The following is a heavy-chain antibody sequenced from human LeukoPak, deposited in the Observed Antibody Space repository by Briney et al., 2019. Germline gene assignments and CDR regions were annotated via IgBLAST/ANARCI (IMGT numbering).Heavy chain of an antibody. CDR2: INHSGST. V-gene: IGHV4-34*01. Sequence: SETLSLTCAVYGGSFSGYYWGWIRQPPGKGLEWIGEINHSGSTNYNPSLKSRVTISVDTSKNQFSLKLSSVTAADTAVYYCAGALRATAMVGTHYWGQGTLVTVSS. CDR3: AGALRATAMVGTHY. J-gene: IGHJ4*02. D-gene: IGHD5-18*01. CDR1: GGSFSGYY.